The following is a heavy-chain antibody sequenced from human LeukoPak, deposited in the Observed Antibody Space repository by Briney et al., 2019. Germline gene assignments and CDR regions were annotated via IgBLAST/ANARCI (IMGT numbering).Heavy chain of an antibody. V-gene: IGHV3-7*01. J-gene: IGHJ5*02. D-gene: IGHD2-2*02. CDR1: GFTFSTYW. CDR3: ARAWRCVSTSCYTYFDP. CDR2: INQDGSEI. Sequence: PGGSLRLSCAASGFTFSTYWMTWVRQAPGKGLEWVANINQDGSEILYMDSVKGRFTISRDNAKNSLFLQMNSLRTEDTALYYCARAWRCVSTSCYTYFDPWGQGTLVTVSS.